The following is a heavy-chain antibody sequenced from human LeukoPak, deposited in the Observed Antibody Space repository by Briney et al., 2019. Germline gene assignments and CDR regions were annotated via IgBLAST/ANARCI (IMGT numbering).Heavy chain of an antibody. V-gene: IGHV4-4*02. CDR3: ASSERGSPLGY. CDR2: IYYSGST. J-gene: IGHJ4*02. Sequence: PSGTLSLTCAVSGGSISSSNWWSWVRQPPGKGLEWIGYIYYSGSTSYNPSLKSRVTISVDTSKNQFSLKLSSVTAADTAVYYCASSERGSPLGYWGQGTLVTVSS. D-gene: IGHD1-26*01. CDR1: GGSISSSNW.